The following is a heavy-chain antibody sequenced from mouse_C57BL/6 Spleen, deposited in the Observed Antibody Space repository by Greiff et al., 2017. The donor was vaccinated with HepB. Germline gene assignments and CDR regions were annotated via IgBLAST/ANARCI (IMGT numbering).Heavy chain of an antibody. CDR2: ISYDGSN. CDR3: ARAADYAGFAY. V-gene: IGHV3-6*01. D-gene: IGHD2-4*01. Sequence: EVKLLESGPGLVKPSQSLSLTCSVTGYSITSGYYWNWIRQFPGNKLEWMGYISYDGSNNYNPSLKNRISITRDTSKNQFFLKLNSVTTEDTATYYCARAADYAGFAYWGQGTLVTVSA. J-gene: IGHJ3*01. CDR1: GYSITSGYY.